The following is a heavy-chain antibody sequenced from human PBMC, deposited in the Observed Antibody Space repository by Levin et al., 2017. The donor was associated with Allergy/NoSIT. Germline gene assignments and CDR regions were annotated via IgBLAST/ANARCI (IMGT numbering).Heavy chain of an antibody. Sequence: SGPTLVKPTQTLTLTCTFSGFSLSTSGVGVGWIRQPPGKALEWLALIYWDDDKRYSPSLKSRLTITKDTSKNQVVLTMTNMDPVDTATYYCARSGSDILTGYDWFDPWGQGTLVTVSS. J-gene: IGHJ5*02. D-gene: IGHD3-9*01. CDR2: IYWDDDK. CDR3: ARSGSDILTGYDWFDP. V-gene: IGHV2-5*02. CDR1: GFSLSTSGVG.